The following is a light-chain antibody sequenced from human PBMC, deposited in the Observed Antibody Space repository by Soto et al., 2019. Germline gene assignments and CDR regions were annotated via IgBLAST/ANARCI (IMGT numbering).Light chain of an antibody. V-gene: IGLV1-44*01. CDR1: SSHIGSNT. Sequence: QSVLTQPPSASGTPGQRVTISCSGSSSHIGSNTVNWYQQLPGTAPKLLIYSNNQRPSGVPDRFSGSKSGTSASLAISGLQSEDEADYYCAAWDDSLNGPNWVFGGGTKLTV. J-gene: IGLJ3*02. CDR3: AAWDDSLNGPNWV. CDR2: SNN.